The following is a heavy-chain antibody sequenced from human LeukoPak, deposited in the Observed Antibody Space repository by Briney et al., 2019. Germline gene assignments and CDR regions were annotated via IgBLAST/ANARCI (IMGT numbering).Heavy chain of an antibody. D-gene: IGHD3-3*01. CDR2: IVVGSGNT. Sequence: GASVKVSCKASGFTFTSSAMQWVRQARGQRLEWIGWIVVGSGNTNYAQKFQERVTITRDMSTSTAYMELSSLRAEDTAVYYCARWDDFWSYAFDIWGQGTMVTVSS. J-gene: IGHJ3*02. CDR3: ARWDDFWSYAFDI. CDR1: GFTFTSSA. V-gene: IGHV1-58*02.